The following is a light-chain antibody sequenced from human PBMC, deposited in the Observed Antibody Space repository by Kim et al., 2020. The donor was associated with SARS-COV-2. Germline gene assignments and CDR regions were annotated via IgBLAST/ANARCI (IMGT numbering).Light chain of an antibody. CDR2: YDS. J-gene: IGLJ3*02. CDR3: QVWDGRSDHPEEV. Sequence: GKTATVTCEGNNIATSSVHWYQQKPGQAPVVVLYYDSERPSGIPERYSGSRSGNTATLTISRVEVGDEADYYCQVWDGRSDHPEEVFGGGTQLTVL. CDR1: NIATSS. V-gene: IGLV3-21*04.